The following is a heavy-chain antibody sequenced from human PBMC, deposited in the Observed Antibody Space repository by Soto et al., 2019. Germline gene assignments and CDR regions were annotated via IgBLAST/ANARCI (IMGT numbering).Heavy chain of an antibody. CDR3: ARASMTTIPMDV. J-gene: IGHJ6*02. CDR2: VYYTGTT. CDR1: GGSMNTYY. D-gene: IGHD4-17*01. V-gene: IGHV4-59*01. Sequence: SETLSLTCNVSGGSMNTYYWTWIRKPPGKGLEWIGYVYYTGTTNYKPSLKTRVTISADTSKNQFSLKLTSVTAADTAMYYCARASMTTIPMDVWGRGTMVTVSS.